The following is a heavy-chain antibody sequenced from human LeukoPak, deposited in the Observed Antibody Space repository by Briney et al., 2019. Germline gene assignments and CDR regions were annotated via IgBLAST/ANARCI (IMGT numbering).Heavy chain of an antibody. D-gene: IGHD6-13*01. CDR3: ARAFRYSSSPLFDY. Sequence: HPGGSLRLSCAASGFTFSSYSMNWVRQAPGKGLEWVSYISGSSSTIYYADSVKGRFTISRDNAKNSLYLQMNSLRAEDTAVYYCARAFRYSSSPLFDYWGQGTLVTVSS. CDR2: ISGSSSTI. J-gene: IGHJ4*02. V-gene: IGHV3-48*01. CDR1: GFTFSSYS.